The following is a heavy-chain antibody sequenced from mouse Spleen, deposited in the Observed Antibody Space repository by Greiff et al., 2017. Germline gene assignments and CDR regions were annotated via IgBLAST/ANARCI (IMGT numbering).Heavy chain of an antibody. D-gene: IGHD1-1*01. CDR2: IYPGSGNT. CDR1: GYSFTSYY. J-gene: IGHJ2*01. V-gene: IGHV1-66*01. CDR3: ARSYYYGSGLDY. Sequence: QVQLQQSGPELVKPGASVKISCKASGYSFTSYYIHWVKQRPGQGLEWIGWIYPGSGNTKYNEKFKGKATLTADTSSSTAYMQLSSLTSEDSAVYYCARSYYYGSGLDYWGQGTTLTVSS.